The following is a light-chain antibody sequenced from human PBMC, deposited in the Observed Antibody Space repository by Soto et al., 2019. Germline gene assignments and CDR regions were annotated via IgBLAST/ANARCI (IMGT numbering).Light chain of an antibody. CDR1: SSDIGAYDY. CDR3: CSYAGPRYV. CDR2: EGT. Sequence: HSERTKPASLSGSHGQSSTISCHGTSSDIGAYDYVSWFQQHRGKAPKLIIYEGTKRPSGVSNRFSGSKSGDTASLTISGLQAEDEADYYCCSYAGPRYVFGTGTKVTVL. V-gene: IGLV2-23*01. J-gene: IGLJ1*01.